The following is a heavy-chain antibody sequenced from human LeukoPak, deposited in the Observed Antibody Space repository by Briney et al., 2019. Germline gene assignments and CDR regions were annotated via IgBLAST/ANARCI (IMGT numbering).Heavy chain of an antibody. V-gene: IGHV3-48*01. CDR2: IGIDSGNT. Sequence: GGSLRLSCTASGFPFIEYSMNWVRQVPGKGLEWISYIGIDSGNTKYADSVRGRFTISADKAKNSLYLQMNSLRVEDTAVCYCARDHNYAFDNWGQGTLVSVAS. J-gene: IGHJ4*02. D-gene: IGHD1-1*01. CDR1: GFPFIEYS. CDR3: ARDHNYAFDN.